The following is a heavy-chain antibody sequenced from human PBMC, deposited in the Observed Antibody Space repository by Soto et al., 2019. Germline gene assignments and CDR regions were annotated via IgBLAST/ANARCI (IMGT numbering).Heavy chain of an antibody. CDR1: GYSFTSYW. J-gene: IGHJ3*02. CDR2: IYPGDSDT. Sequence: GESLKISCKGSGYSFTSYWIGWVRQMPGKGLEWMGIIYPGDSDTRYGPSFQGQVTISADKSTSTAYLQWSSLKASDTAMYYCARHVWCSSTSCYGLDAFDIWGQGTMVTVSS. V-gene: IGHV5-51*01. CDR3: ARHVWCSSTSCYGLDAFDI. D-gene: IGHD2-2*01.